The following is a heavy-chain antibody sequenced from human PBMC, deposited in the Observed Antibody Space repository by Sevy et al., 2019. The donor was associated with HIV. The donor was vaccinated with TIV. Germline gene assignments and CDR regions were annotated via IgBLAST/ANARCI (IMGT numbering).Heavy chain of an antibody. CDR1: GGTFSSYA. CDR2: IIPIFGTA. D-gene: IGHD3-22*01. Sequence: ASLKVSCKASGGTFSSYAISWVRQAPGQGLEWMGGIIPIFGTANYAQKFQGRVTITADESTSTAYMELSSLRSEDTAVYYCAATYYYDSSGYYHYYYYGMDVWGQRTTVTVSS. J-gene: IGHJ6*02. CDR3: AATYYYDSSGYYHYYYYGMDV. V-gene: IGHV1-69*13.